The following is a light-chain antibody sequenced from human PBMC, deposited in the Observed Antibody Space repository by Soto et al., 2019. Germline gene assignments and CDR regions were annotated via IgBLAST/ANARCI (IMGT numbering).Light chain of an antibody. Sequence: SYELTQPPSVSVSPGQTASITCSGDKLGDKYASWWQQRPGQSPVLVIYQDTKRPSGIPERFSGSNSGNTDTLTISGTQAMDEADYYCQAWDSSTGVFGTGTKLTVL. CDR2: QDT. J-gene: IGLJ1*01. V-gene: IGLV3-1*01. CDR1: KLGDKY. CDR3: QAWDSSTGV.